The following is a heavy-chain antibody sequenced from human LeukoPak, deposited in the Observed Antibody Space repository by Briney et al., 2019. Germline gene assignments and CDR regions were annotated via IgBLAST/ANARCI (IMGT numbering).Heavy chain of an antibody. CDR2: FDPEDGET. V-gene: IGHV1-24*01. J-gene: IGHJ4*02. CDR1: GYTHTELS. CDR3: ATYHSYYDSSGALDY. D-gene: IGHD3-22*01. Sequence: ASVTVSCKVSGYTHTELSMHWVRQAPGKGLEWMGGFDPEDGETIYAQKFQGRVTMTEDTSTDTAYMELSSLRSEDTAVYYCATYHSYYDSSGALDYWGQGTLVTVSS.